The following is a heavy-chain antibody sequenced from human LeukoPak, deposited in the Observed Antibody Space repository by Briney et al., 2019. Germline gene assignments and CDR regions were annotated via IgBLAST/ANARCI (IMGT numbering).Heavy chain of an antibody. D-gene: IGHD2-2*02. Sequence: SETLSLTCAVYGGSFSGYYWSWIRQPPGKGLEWIGEINHSGSTNYNPSLKSRVTISVDTSKNQFSLKLSSVTAADTAVYYCARGRGYCSSTSCYTEGYYYYYYMDVWGKGTTVTVSS. V-gene: IGHV4-34*01. CDR2: INHSGST. CDR3: ARGRGYCSSTSCYTEGYYYYYYMDV. CDR1: GGSFSGYY. J-gene: IGHJ6*03.